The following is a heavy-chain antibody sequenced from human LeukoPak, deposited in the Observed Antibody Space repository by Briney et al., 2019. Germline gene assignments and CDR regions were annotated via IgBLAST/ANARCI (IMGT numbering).Heavy chain of an antibody. Sequence: PGGSLRLSCAASGFTVGSNYMSWVRQAPGKGLEWVSIIYSGGSTYYADSVKGRFAISRDNSKNTLYLQMNSLRAEDTAVYYCAREEAAMDAFDIWGQGTMVTVSS. CDR2: IYSGGST. CDR3: AREEAAMDAFDI. J-gene: IGHJ3*02. CDR1: GFTVGSNY. D-gene: IGHD5-18*01. V-gene: IGHV3-66*01.